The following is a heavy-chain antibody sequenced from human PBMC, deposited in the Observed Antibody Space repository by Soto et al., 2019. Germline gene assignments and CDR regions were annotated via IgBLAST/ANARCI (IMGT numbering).Heavy chain of an antibody. J-gene: IGHJ5*02. Sequence: EVELLESGGGLVQPGGSLRLSCAASGFTFSSYAMSWVRQAPGKGLEWVSAISGSGGSTYYADSVKGRFTISRDNSKNTLYLQMNSLRAEDTAVYYCAKLGRIGQLGWPDPWGQGTLVTVSS. D-gene: IGHD1-1*01. CDR3: AKLGRIGQLGWPDP. CDR2: ISGSGGST. V-gene: IGHV3-23*01. CDR1: GFTFSSYA.